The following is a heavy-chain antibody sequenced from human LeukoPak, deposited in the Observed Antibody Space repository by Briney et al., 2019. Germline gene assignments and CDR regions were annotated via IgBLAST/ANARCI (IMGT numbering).Heavy chain of an antibody. Sequence: SETLSLTCTVSGYFINSGFYWGWIRQPPGKGLEWIGSIHFSGSTFYNPSLKSRVTISVDTSKNQFSLKLSSVTAADTAVYYCARVRYSSHYYYYYYMDVWGKGTTVTVSS. CDR3: ARVRYSSHYYYYYYMDV. V-gene: IGHV4-38-2*02. D-gene: IGHD6-13*01. CDR1: GYFINSGFY. J-gene: IGHJ6*03. CDR2: IHFSGST.